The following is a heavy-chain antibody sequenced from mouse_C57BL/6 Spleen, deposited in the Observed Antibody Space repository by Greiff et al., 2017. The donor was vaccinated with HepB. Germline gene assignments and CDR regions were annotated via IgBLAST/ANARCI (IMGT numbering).Heavy chain of an antibody. J-gene: IGHJ1*03. D-gene: IGHD1-1*01. V-gene: IGHV5-9*01. CDR3: ARHSYGSSLYWYFDV. CDR1: GFTFSSYT. Sequence: EVKLMESGGGLVKPGGSLKLSCAASGFTFSSYTMSWVRQTPEKRLEWVATISGGGGNTYYPDSVKGRFTISRDNAKNTLYLQMSSLRSEDTALYYCARHSYGSSLYWYFDVWGTGTTVTVSS. CDR2: ISGGGGNT.